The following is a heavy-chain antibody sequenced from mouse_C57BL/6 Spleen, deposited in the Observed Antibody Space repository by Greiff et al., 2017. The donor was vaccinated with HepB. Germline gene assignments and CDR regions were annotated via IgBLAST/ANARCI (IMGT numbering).Heavy chain of an antibody. CDR1: GYTFTDYY. J-gene: IGHJ2*01. D-gene: IGHD3-1*01. CDR3: ARKGRATGYFDY. Sequence: EVQLQQSGPELVKPGASVKISCKASGYTFTDYYMNWVKQSHGKSLEWIGDINPNNGGTSYNQKFKGKATLTVDKSSSTAYMELRSLTSEDSAVYYCARKGRATGYFDYWGQGTTLTVSS. V-gene: IGHV1-26*01. CDR2: INPNNGGT.